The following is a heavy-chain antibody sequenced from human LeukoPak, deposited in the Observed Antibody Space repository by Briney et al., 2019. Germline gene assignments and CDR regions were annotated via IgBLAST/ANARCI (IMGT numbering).Heavy chain of an antibody. J-gene: IGHJ6*02. V-gene: IGHV6-1*01. CDR2: TYYRSKWYN. Sequence: SQTLSLTCAISGDSVSSNSAAWNWIRQSPTRGLEWLGRTYYRSKWYNDYAVSVKSRITINPDTSRNQFSLQLNSVTPEDTAVYYCAGNYYYYYGMDVWGQGTTVTVSS. CDR3: AGNYYYYYGMDV. CDR1: GDSVSSNSAA.